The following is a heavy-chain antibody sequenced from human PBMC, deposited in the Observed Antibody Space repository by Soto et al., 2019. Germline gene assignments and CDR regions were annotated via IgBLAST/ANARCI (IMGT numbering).Heavy chain of an antibody. V-gene: IGHV3-23*01. CDR3: AKEPSITMVRGVIITGSVDY. CDR1: GFTFSSYA. J-gene: IGHJ4*02. CDR2: ISGSGGST. Sequence: GGSLRLSCTASGFTFSSYAMSWVRQAPGKGLEWVSAISGSGGSTYYADSVKGRFTISRDNSKNTLYLQMNSLRAEDTAVYYCAKEPSITMVRGVIITGSVDYWGQGTLVTVSS. D-gene: IGHD3-10*01.